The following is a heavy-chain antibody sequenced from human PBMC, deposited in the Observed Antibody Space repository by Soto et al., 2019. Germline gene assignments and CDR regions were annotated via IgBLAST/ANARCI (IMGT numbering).Heavy chain of an antibody. J-gene: IGHJ4*02. CDR1: GFTFAGHA. CDR3: ASARGSTYGFFDY. D-gene: IGHD5-18*01. Sequence: EVQLLESGGDLVQPGGSLRLSCAASGFTFAGHAMYWVRQAPGKGLEWVSAIRGTGDNTYYADSVKGRFTISRDDSKNPLYLRMNSLRAEDTALYYCASARGSTYGFFDYWGQGTLVNVSS. V-gene: IGHV3-23*01. CDR2: IRGTGDNT.